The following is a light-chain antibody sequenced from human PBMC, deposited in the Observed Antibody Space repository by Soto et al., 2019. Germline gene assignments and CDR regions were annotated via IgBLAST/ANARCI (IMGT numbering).Light chain of an antibody. CDR3: QCYDSSLQVV. Sequence: QSVLTQPPSVSGAPGQRVTISCTGSSSNIGAGYDVHWYQQLPGIAPKLLIYTNSYRPSGVPDRFSGSKSGTSAFLAITGLQAEDEADYYCQCYDSSLQVVFGGGTKLTVL. CDR1: SSNIGAGYD. J-gene: IGLJ2*01. CDR2: TNS. V-gene: IGLV1-40*01.